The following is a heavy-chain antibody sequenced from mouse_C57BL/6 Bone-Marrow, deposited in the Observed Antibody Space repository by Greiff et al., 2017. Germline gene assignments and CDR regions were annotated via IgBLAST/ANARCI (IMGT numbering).Heavy chain of an antibody. V-gene: IGHV14-4*01. CDR2: IDPENGDT. CDR3: ATVIHY. Sequence: VQLQQSGAELVRPGASVKLSCTASGFNIKDYYMHWVKQRPEQGLEWIGWIDPENGDTEYASKFQGKATITVDTTSNTAYLQDSCLTSEDTAVYYCATVIHYWGQGTTLTVSS. CDR1: GFNIKDYY. J-gene: IGHJ2*01.